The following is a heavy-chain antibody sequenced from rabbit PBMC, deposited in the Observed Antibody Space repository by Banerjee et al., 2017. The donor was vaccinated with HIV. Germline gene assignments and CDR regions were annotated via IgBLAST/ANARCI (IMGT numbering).Heavy chain of an antibody. CDR1: GFDFSSTYY. V-gene: IGHV1S40*01. Sequence: QSLEESGGGLVQPEGSLTLTCKASGFDFSSTYYMCWVRQAPGKGLEWIGCISAGSSGTTYYASWAKGRFTISRTSSTTVSLQMTSLTAADTATYFCARDLDGVIGWNFGLWGQGTLVTVS. CDR2: ISAGSSGTT. CDR3: ARDLDGVIGWNFGL. J-gene: IGHJ4*01. D-gene: IGHD1-1*01.